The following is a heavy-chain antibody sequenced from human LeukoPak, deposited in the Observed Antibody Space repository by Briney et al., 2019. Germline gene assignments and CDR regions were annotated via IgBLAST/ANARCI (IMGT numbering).Heavy chain of an antibody. V-gene: IGHV3-23*01. CDR1: GFTFSSYA. CDR3: AREDSSGWYGGYFDY. Sequence: GGSLRLSCAASGFTFSSYAMSWVRQAPGKGLEWVSAISGSGGSTYYADSVKGRFTISRDNSKNTLYLQMNSLRAGDTAVYYCAREDSSGWYGGYFDYWGQGTLVTVSS. D-gene: IGHD6-19*01. CDR2: ISGSGGST. J-gene: IGHJ4*02.